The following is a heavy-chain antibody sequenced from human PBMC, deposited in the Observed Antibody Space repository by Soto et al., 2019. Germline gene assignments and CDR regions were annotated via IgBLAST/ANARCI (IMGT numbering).Heavy chain of an antibody. J-gene: IGHJ4*02. D-gene: IGHD3-3*01. CDR1: GFTFSTSG. CDR3: ARDSARDSYGLNYFDY. Sequence: QVQLVESGGGVVQPGRSLRLSCAASGFTFSTSGMRWVRQAPGKGLEWVAVISYHGYNKHYGDAVKGRFTISRDNSNNTLFLQMNSLRVEDTAVYYCARDSARDSYGLNYFDYWGQGALVTVSS. CDR2: ISYHGYNK. V-gene: IGHV3-30*03.